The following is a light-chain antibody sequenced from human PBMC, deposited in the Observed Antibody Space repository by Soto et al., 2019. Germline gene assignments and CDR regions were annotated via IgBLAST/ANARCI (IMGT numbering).Light chain of an antibody. Sequence: DIVLTQSPDSLSVSLGERATINCKSSQSVSFGAYNKNYLAWYQQKSGQPPRLLIFWASTRESGVPDRFSGSGSETDFTLTIDNLQAEDVAVYYCQQYYRAPFPFGPGTRVDLK. CDR2: WAS. J-gene: IGKJ3*01. V-gene: IGKV4-1*01. CDR3: QQYYRAPFP. CDR1: QSVSFGAYNKNY.